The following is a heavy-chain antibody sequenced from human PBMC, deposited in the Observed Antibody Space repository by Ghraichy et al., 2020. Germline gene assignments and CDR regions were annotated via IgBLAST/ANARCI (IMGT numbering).Heavy chain of an antibody. CDR3: GREGGNYCSGGSCSRDFDY. Sequence: GESLNISCAASGFTFSNYAMDWVRQAPGKGLEWLSYITSSGSTIYYADSVKGRFTISRDNVKNSLYLQMSSLRDEDTAVYYCGREGGNYCSGGSCSRDFDYWGQGTLVTVSS. CDR2: ITSSGSTI. CDR1: GFTFSNYA. J-gene: IGHJ4*02. V-gene: IGHV3-48*02. D-gene: IGHD2-15*01.